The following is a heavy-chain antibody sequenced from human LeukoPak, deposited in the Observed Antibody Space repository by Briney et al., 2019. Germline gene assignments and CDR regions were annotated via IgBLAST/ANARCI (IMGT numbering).Heavy chain of an antibody. CDR3: GRVAYTLDAFDI. J-gene: IGHJ3*02. CDR2: ISRDGTDT. D-gene: IGHD1-1*01. CDR1: GFTFSTYW. V-gene: IGHV3-74*01. Sequence: PAGGSLRLSCAASGFTFSTYWMHWVRQAPGKGPVWVSRISRDGTDTSYADSVKGRFTISRDNAKNTVYLQMNSLRAEDTAVYYCGRVAYTLDAFDIWGQGALVTVAS.